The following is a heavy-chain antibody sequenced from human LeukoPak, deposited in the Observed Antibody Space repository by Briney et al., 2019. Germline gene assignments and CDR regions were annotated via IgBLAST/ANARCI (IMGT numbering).Heavy chain of an antibody. CDR2: IWYDGSNE. CDR1: GFTFSSYG. J-gene: IGHJ4*02. Sequence: GGSLRLSCAASGFTFSSYGMHWVRQPPGKGLEWVAFIWYDGSNEYYADSVKGRFTISRDTSKNTLYLQMNSLRAEDTAVYYCARDRGTSYFDYWGQGTLVTVSS. V-gene: IGHV3-33*01. CDR3: ARDRGTSYFDY. D-gene: IGHD1-26*01.